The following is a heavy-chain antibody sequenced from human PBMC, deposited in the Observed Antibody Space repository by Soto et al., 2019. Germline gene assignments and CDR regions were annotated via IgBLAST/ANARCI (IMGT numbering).Heavy chain of an antibody. J-gene: IGHJ4*02. CDR3: ARGSTSCYGRCFDC. V-gene: IGHV4-59*01. CDR2: ISYSGST. D-gene: IGHD2-2*01. CDR1: GGSISSYY. Sequence: QVQLQESGPGLVKPSETLSLTCTVSGGSISSYYWSWIRQPPGKGLEWIGYISYSGSTNYNPSLKTRVTISVDTSKNHFSLNLSSVTAADTAVYYCARGSTSCYGRCFDCWGQGSLLTVSS.